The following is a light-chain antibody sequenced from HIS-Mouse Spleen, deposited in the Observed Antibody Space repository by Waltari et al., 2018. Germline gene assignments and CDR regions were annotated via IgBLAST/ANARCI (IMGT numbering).Light chain of an antibody. J-gene: IGLJ3*02. CDR2: EGS. V-gene: IGLV2-23*01. Sequence: QSALTQPASVSGSPAQSITISCTGTSSDVGSYNLVSWYQQHPCKAPKLMIYEGSKRPSVVSNRFSGSKSGNTASMTISGLQAEDAAYYYYCSYAGSSTWVFGGGTKLTVL. CDR1: SSDVGSYNL. CDR3: CSYAGSSTWV.